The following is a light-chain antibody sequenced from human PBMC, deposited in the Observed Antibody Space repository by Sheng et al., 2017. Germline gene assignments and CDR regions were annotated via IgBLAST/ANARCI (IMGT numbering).Light chain of an antibody. J-gene: IGKJ1*01. CDR2: AAS. CDR1: QTISTY. V-gene: IGKV1-39*01. Sequence: DIQMTQSPSSLSTSVGDRVTITCRASQTISTYLNWFQQKPGKAPKLLIYAASSLRSGVPSRFSGSGSGTDFTLTINSLQPEDFATYYCQQSYSTPRTFGQGTKVEIK. CDR3: QQSYSTPRT.